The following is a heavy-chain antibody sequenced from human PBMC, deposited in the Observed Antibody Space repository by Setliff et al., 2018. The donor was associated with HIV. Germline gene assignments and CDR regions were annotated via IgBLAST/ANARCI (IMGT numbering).Heavy chain of an antibody. CDR3: ARAMSSSWYIDGFDI. D-gene: IGHD6-13*01. Sequence: PSETLSLTCTVSGGSISGGVHYWSWIRQHPGKGLEWIGYIHYSGSTYYNPSLKSQVTISVDTPKNRLSLKLSSGTAADAAVYYCARAMSSSWYIDGFDIWGQGTVVTVSS. CDR2: IHYSGST. V-gene: IGHV4-31*01. J-gene: IGHJ3*02. CDR1: GGSISGGVHY.